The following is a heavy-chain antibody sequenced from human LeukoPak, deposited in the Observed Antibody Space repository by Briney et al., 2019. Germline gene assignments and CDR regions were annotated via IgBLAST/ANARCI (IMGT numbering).Heavy chain of an antibody. CDR3: ARDFPPSTLTGYYRHYYYYYYMDV. D-gene: IGHD3-9*01. CDR2: IKEDGGEK. CDR1: GFTFSRYW. Sequence: GGSLRLSCAASGFTFSRYWMSWVRQAPGKGLEWVANIKEDGGEKFHVDSVKGRFTISRDNAKNSLYLQMNSLRAEDTAVYYCARDFPPSTLTGYYRHYYYYYYMDVWGKGTTVTISS. J-gene: IGHJ6*03. V-gene: IGHV3-7*01.